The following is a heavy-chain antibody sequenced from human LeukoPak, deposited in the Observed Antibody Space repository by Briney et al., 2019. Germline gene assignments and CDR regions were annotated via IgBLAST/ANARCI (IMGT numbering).Heavy chain of an antibody. CDR1: GYSFTSYW. V-gene: IGHV5-10-1*01. CDR2: IDPSDSYT. CDR3: ARPSSPQLGYYGMDV. D-gene: IGHD6-13*01. Sequence: GESLKISCKGSGYSFTSYWISWVRQMPGKGLEWMGRIDPSDSYTNYRPSFQGHVTISADKSISTAYLQWSSLKASDTAMYYCARPSSPQLGYYGMDVWGKGTTVTVSS. J-gene: IGHJ6*04.